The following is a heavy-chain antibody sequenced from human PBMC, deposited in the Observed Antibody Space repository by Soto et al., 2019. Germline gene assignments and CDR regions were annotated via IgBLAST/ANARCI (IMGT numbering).Heavy chain of an antibody. Sequence: GESLKISCKGSGYSFTSYWISWVRQMPGKGLEWMGRIDPSDSYTNYSPSFQGHVTISADKSISTAYLQWSSLKASDTAMYYCARLISPYYYYYGRHVWGQGPTVTAAS. V-gene: IGHV5-10-1*01. CDR2: IDPSDSYT. CDR3: ARLISPYYYYYGRHV. D-gene: IGHD2-15*01. CDR1: GYSFTSYW. J-gene: IGHJ6*02.